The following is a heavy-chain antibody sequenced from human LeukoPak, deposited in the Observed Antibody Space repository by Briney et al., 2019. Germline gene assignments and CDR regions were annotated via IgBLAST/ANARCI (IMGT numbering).Heavy chain of an antibody. CDR2: ISAYNGNT. V-gene: IGHV1-18*01. CDR3: ARDRNEDSSGYPPFDY. J-gene: IGHJ4*02. Sequence: ASVKVSCKASGYTFTSYGISLVRQAPGQGLEWMGWISAYNGNTNYAQKLQGRVTMTTDTSTSTAYMELRSLRSEDTAVYYCARDRNEDSSGYPPFDYWGQGTLVTVSS. D-gene: IGHD3-22*01. CDR1: GYTFTSYG.